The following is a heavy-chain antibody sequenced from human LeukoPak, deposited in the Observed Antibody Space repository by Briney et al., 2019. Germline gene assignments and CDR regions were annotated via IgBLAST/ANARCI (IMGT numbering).Heavy chain of an antibody. J-gene: IGHJ4*02. CDR1: GGSISSFY. D-gene: IGHD6-19*01. Sequence: SETLSLTCTVSGGSISSFYWSWIRQPPGKGLEWIGFIYHSGSTNYNASLKSRVTISLDTSKNQFSLKLSSVTAADTAVYYCAKYGTGWYEGYFDYWGQGTLVTVPS. V-gene: IGHV4-59*13. CDR3: AKYGTGWYEGYFDY. CDR2: IYHSGST.